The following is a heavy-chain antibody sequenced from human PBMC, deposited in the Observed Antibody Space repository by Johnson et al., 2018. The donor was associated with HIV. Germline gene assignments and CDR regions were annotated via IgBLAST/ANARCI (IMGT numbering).Heavy chain of an antibody. V-gene: IGHV3-30-3*01. CDR1: GFTFSDYA. CDR2: ISYDGSNK. D-gene: IGHD5-18*01. J-gene: IGHJ3*02. CDR3: ARGTTAMGDDVFDI. Sequence: QVQLVESGGGLVQPGGSLRLSCAASGFTFSDYAMHWVRQAPGKGLEWVAVISYDGSNKHYADSVKGRFTISRDNSKNTLYLQMNSLRAEDTALFYCARGTTAMGDDVFDIWGQGTMVTVSS.